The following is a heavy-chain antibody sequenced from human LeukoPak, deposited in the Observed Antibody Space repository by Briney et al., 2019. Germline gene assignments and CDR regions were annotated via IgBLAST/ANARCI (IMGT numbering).Heavy chain of an antibody. CDR2: ISYDGTIK. CDR1: GITFRNYA. V-gene: IGHV3-30*04. D-gene: IGHD3/OR15-3a*01. Sequence: PGGSLRFSCAASGITFRNYAMHWVRQAPGKGLEWLTIISYDGTIKNYADSVKGRFTISRDNSNNTMYLQMNSLRPEDTALYFCARRESNMIFELVIDYWGQGTQVSVSS. J-gene: IGHJ4*02. CDR3: ARRESNMIFELVIDY.